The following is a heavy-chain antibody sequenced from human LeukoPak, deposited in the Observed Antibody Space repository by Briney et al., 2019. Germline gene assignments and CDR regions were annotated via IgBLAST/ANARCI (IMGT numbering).Heavy chain of an antibody. Sequence: SETLSLTCTVHGGSFSGYYWSWIRQAPGKGLEWIGEINHAGSTNYNPSLKSRVTISLDTSKNHLSLKLSSVTAADTAVYYCARAGYTSSWAPFDYWGQGTLVTVSS. D-gene: IGHD6-13*01. V-gene: IGHV4-34*01. CDR3: ARAGYTSSWAPFDY. J-gene: IGHJ4*02. CDR2: INHAGST. CDR1: GGSFSGYY.